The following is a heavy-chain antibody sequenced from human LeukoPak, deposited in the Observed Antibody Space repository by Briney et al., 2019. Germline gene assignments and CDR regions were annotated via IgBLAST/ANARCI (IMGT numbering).Heavy chain of an antibody. Sequence: SETLSLTCTVSGVSISSGGNYWTWIRQNPGKGLEWIGYINYSGNTYYNPSLKNRVTISVDTSKNQFSLKLSSVTAADTAVCYCARNELISSNYYYYGMDVWGQGTTVTVSS. CDR2: INYSGNT. V-gene: IGHV4-31*03. CDR3: ARNELISSNYYYYGMDV. J-gene: IGHJ6*02. CDR1: GVSISSGGNY.